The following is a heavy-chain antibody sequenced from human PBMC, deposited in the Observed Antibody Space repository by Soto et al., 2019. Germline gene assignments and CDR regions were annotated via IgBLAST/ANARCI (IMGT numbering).Heavy chain of an antibody. V-gene: IGHV3-15*07. CDR3: TTDPPTTVTTRTADY. CDR1: GFTFSNAW. Sequence: PGGSLRLSCAASGFTFSNAWMNWVRQAPGKGLEWVGRIKSKTDGGTTDYAAPVKGRFTISRDDSKNTLYLQMNSLKTEDTAVYYCTTDPPTTVTTRTADYWGQGTLVTVSS. J-gene: IGHJ4*02. CDR2: IKSKTDGGTT. D-gene: IGHD4-17*01.